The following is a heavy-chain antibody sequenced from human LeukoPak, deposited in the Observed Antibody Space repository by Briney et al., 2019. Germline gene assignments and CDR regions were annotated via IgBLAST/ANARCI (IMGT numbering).Heavy chain of an antibody. CDR1: GFTFSSYW. J-gene: IGHJ4*02. CDR2: INTDGTTT. V-gene: IGHV3-74*01. D-gene: IGHD2-2*03. Sequence: PGGSLSLSWAASGFTFSSYWMYWVRQAPGKGLVCVSRINTDGTTTNYADSVKGRFTVSRDNAKNILYLQMNSLRAEDTAVYYCVRDGYCGTTSCAGPLWGQGTLVTVSS. CDR3: VRDGYCGTTSCAGPL.